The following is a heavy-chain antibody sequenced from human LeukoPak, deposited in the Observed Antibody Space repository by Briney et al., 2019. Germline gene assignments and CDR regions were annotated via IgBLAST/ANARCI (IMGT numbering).Heavy chain of an antibody. CDR1: GFTFSSYS. D-gene: IGHD2-15*01. J-gene: IGHJ4*02. CDR2: ITGSSSYI. CDR3: AREDGYCSGGNCYSYFVS. Sequence: GRSLRLSCAASGFTFSSYSMNWVRQAPGKGLEWVSSITGSSSYIHYADSVRGRFSISKDNAKNSLYLQMNSLRAEDTAVYYCAREDGYCSGGNCYSYFVSWGQGTLVTVSS. V-gene: IGHV3-21*01.